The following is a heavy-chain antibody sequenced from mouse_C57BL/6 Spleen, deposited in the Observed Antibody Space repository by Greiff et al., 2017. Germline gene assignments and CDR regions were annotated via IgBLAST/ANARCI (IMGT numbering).Heavy chain of an antibody. J-gene: IGHJ4*01. V-gene: IGHV1-55*01. CDR3: ARRGNDLEYYAMDY. D-gene: IGHD2-2*01. Sequence: QVQLQQPGAELVKPGASVKMSCKASGYTFTSYWITWVKQRPGQGLEWIGDIYPGSGSTNYNEKFKSKATLTVDKSSSTAYMQLSSLTSEDSAVYDCARRGNDLEYYAMDYWGQGTSVTVSS. CDR1: GYTFTSYW. CDR2: IYPGSGST.